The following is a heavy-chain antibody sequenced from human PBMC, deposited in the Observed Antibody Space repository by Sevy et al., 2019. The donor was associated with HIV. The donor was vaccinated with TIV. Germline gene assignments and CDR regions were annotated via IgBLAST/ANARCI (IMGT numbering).Heavy chain of an antibody. CDR1: DFTVSYYA. Sequence: GGSLRISCVASDFTVSYYAMHWVRQAPGKGLEWVAVISNDGNNKRYAESVKGRFTVSRDNSKNTLYLELNSLRPEDMAIFYCARAPLYYDTSVYFDYRGQGTLVTVSS. D-gene: IGHD3-16*01. J-gene: IGHJ4*02. CDR3: ARAPLYYDTSVYFDY. V-gene: IGHV3-30*04. CDR2: ISNDGNNK.